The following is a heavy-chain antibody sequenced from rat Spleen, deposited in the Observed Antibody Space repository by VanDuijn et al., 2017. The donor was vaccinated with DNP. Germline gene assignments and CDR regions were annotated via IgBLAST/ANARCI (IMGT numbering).Heavy chain of an antibody. CDR3: ARHMDA. CDR1: GFTFSNYG. V-gene: IGHV5-29*01. Sequence: EVQLVESGGGPVQPGRSLKLSCAASGFTFSNYGMAWVCQAPTKGLEWVATISPNGGSTYYRDSMKGRFTISRDNAEGTLFLQMDSLRSEDTATYYCARHMDAWGQGASVTVSS. CDR2: ISPNGGST. J-gene: IGHJ4*01.